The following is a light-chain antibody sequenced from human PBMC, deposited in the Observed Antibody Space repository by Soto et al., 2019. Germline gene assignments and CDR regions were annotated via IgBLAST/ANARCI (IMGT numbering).Light chain of an antibody. J-gene: IGKJ2*01. Sequence: DIQMTQSPSSLSASVGDRVTISCRASQGITNYLNWYQQRPGKAPKLLIYASTTLQSGVPSRFSGSGSGTEFTLSISSLQREDFATYYCQQSYTTPYTFGQGTKLEIK. CDR2: AST. CDR1: QGITNY. CDR3: QQSYTTPYT. V-gene: IGKV1-39*01.